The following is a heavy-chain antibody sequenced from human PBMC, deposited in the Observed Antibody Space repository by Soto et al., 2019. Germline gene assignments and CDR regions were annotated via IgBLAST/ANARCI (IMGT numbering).Heavy chain of an antibody. CDR2: VSHDGRNT. D-gene: IGHD6-19*01. J-gene: IGHJ4*02. Sequence: VQLVESGGGLVQPGRSLRLSCAASGFTFSDYAMHWVRQAPGKGLEWVAVVSHDGRNTHYADSVKGRFTISRDSSKNTVSLEMTSPRAEDKAVYYCAKGGRQWLVTSDFNYWGEGALVTVAS. CDR1: GFTFSDYA. V-gene: IGHV3-30*18. CDR3: AKGGRQWLVTSDFNY.